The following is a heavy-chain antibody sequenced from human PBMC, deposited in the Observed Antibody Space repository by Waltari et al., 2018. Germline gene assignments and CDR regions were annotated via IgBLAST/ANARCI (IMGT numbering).Heavy chain of an antibody. D-gene: IGHD6-6*01. Sequence: QVQLVQSGAEVKKPGSSVKVSCKASGATFSSYAISWVRQSPGQGLEWMGRIIPILGIANYAQKFQGRVTITADKSTSTAYMELSSLRSEDTAVYYCARDADSSSFSQSDYWGQGTLVTVSS. V-gene: IGHV1-69*04. CDR2: IIPILGIA. CDR3: ARDADSSSFSQSDY. CDR1: GATFSSYA. J-gene: IGHJ4*02.